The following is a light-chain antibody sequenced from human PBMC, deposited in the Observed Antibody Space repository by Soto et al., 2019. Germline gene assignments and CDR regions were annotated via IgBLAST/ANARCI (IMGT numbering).Light chain of an antibody. CDR1: QSISSN. Sequence: EIVVTQSPATLSVSPGERATLSCRASQSISSNLAWYQQRPGQAPRLLIYGVSTRATGVPARFSGSGSGTEFTLTISSLQSEDFAVYYCQQYNNWYTFGQGTKVDIK. J-gene: IGKJ2*01. CDR2: GVS. V-gene: IGKV3-15*01. CDR3: QQYNNWYT.